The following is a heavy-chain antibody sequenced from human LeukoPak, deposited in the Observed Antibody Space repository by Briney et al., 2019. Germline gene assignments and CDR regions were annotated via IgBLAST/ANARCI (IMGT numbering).Heavy chain of an antibody. J-gene: IGHJ4*02. V-gene: IGHV3-23*01. CDR1: GFSFNKYA. CDR3: AKESGSYYGHVDY. CDR2: MTGGGAT. D-gene: IGHD1-26*01. Sequence: GALRLSCVGSGFSFNKYATSWVRQAPGKGLEWVAGMTGGGATYHADSVKGRFVISRDNSKNTLYLQMNSLRAEDTAVYYCAKESGSYYGHVDYWGQGTLVTVSS.